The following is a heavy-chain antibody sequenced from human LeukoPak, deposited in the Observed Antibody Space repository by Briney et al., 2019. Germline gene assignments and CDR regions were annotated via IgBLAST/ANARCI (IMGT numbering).Heavy chain of an antibody. Sequence: GGSLRLSCSASGFVFSIYTMYWVRQAPGKGPEYVSTISGSGNGGSIYYADSVKGRFTISRDNSKNTLSLQLNSLSAEDTAIYYCAKPGLGALFQVDHWGQGTVVTVSA. J-gene: IGHJ5*02. CDR1: GFVFSIYT. V-gene: IGHV3-64*04. CDR3: AKPGLGALFQVDH. CDR2: ISGSGNGGSI. D-gene: IGHD3-16*01.